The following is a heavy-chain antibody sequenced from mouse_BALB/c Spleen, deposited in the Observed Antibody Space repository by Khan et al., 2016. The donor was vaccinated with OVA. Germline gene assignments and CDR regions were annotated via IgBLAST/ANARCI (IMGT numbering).Heavy chain of an antibody. D-gene: IGHD4-1*01. Sequence: EVKLMESGGDLVKPGGSLKLSCAASGFTFSSYSMSWVRQTPDKRLEWVASISSGGDYTYYPDSVKGRFTISRDNAKNTLYLQMSDVKSEDTAMYYGADHLTGSFGYWGQGTRVTVSA. CDR2: ISSGGDYT. V-gene: IGHV5-6*01. CDR3: ADHLTGSFGY. J-gene: IGHJ3*01. CDR1: GFTFSSYS.